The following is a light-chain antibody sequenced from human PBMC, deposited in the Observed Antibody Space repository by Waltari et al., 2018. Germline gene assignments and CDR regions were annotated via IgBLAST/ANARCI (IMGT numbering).Light chain of an antibody. CDR1: SGINVGPYR. Sequence: QAVLTQPSSLSASPGASASLTCTLRSGINVGPYRIYWYQQRPGSPPQYLLRSKSGSDKQQGSGVPSRFSGSKDASANAGILLIAGLQSEDEADYYCMIWHNSDVVFGGGTKLTVL. J-gene: IGLJ2*01. CDR2: SKSGSDK. V-gene: IGLV5-45*03. CDR3: MIWHNSDVV.